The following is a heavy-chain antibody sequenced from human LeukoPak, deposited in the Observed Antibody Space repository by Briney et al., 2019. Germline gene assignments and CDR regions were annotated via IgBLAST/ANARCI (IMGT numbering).Heavy chain of an antibody. CDR3: ARGSTYYYDSSGYDNDAFDI. Sequence: SETLSLTCTVSGGSISSHYWSWIRQPPGKGLEWIGYIYYSGSTNYNPSLKSRVTISVDTSKNQFSLKLSSVTAADTAVYYCARGSTYYYDSSGYDNDAFDIWGQGTMVTVSS. CDR2: IYYSGST. V-gene: IGHV4-59*11. J-gene: IGHJ3*02. D-gene: IGHD3-22*01. CDR1: GGSISSHY.